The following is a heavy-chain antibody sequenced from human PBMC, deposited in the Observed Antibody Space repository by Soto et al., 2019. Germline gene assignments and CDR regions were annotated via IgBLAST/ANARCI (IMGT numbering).Heavy chain of an antibody. Sequence: QVQLQESGPGLVKPSQTLSLTCTVSGGSISSGDYYWSWIRQPPGKGLEWIGYIYYSGSTYYNPSLKSRVTISVDTSKNQFSLKLSSVTAADTAVYYCARGPWVYYYDSSGYNYYYYGMDVWGQGTTVTVSS. J-gene: IGHJ6*02. D-gene: IGHD3-22*01. CDR2: IYYSGST. CDR1: GGSISSGDYY. CDR3: ARGPWVYYYDSSGYNYYYYGMDV. V-gene: IGHV4-30-4*01.